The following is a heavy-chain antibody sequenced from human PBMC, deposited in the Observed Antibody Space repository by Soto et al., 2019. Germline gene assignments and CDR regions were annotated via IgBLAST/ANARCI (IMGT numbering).Heavy chain of an antibody. CDR1: GGSISSGDYY. Sequence: SETLSLTCTVSGGSISSGDYYWSWVRQPPGKGLEWIGYIYYSGSTYYNPSLKSRVTISVDTSKNQFSLRLSSVTAADTAVYYCARVIRFLEWGLIHYGMDVWGQGTTVTVSS. CDR3: ARVIRFLEWGLIHYGMDV. J-gene: IGHJ6*02. D-gene: IGHD3-3*01. V-gene: IGHV4-30-4*01. CDR2: IYYSGST.